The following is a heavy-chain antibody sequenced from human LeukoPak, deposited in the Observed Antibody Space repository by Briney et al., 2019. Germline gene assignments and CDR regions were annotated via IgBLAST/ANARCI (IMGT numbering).Heavy chain of an antibody. V-gene: IGHV3-30*03. Sequence: GGSLSLSCAASGFHFSNFAMHWVRRAPGKGLEWVALISYTGNNRNYADSVKGRFTISRDNSKSTLYLQMDSLRPDDTAVYYCARGAYESSGYCDYWGQGTTVTVSS. D-gene: IGHD3-22*01. CDR3: ARGAYESSGYCDY. CDR1: GFHFSNFA. CDR2: ISYTGNNR. J-gene: IGHJ4*02.